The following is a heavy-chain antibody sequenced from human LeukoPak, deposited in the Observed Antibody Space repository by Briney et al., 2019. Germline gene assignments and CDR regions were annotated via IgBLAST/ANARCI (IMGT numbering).Heavy chain of an antibody. Sequence: SETLSLTCAVYGGSFSGYYWSWIRQPPGKGLEWIGEINHSGSTNYNPSLKSRVTISVDTSKNQFSLKLSSVTAADTAVYYCARARYDFWSGHTAHPAEYWGQGTLVTVSS. CDR3: ARARYDFWSGHTAHPAEY. D-gene: IGHD3-3*01. CDR1: GGSFSGYY. V-gene: IGHV4-34*01. CDR2: INHSGST. J-gene: IGHJ4*02.